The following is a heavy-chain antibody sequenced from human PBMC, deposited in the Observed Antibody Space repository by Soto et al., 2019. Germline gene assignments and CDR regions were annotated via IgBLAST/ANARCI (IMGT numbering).Heavy chain of an antibody. CDR1: GYSFTSYW. V-gene: IGHV5-51*01. D-gene: IGHD3-10*01. J-gene: IGHJ6*02. Sequence: GESLKISCKGSGYSFTSYWIGWVRQMPGKGLEWMGIIYPGDSDTRCSPSFQGQVTISADKSISTAYLQMNSLRAEDTAVYYCAKDSWFGESHCGMDVWGQGTTVTVSS. CDR3: AKDSWFGESHCGMDV. CDR2: IYPGDSDT.